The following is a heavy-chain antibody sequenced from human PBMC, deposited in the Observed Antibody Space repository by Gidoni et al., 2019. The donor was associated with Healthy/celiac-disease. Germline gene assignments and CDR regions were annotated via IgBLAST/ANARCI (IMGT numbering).Heavy chain of an antibody. CDR1: GGSFSGYY. D-gene: IGHD3-22*01. CDR2: INHSGST. J-gene: IGHJ4*02. CDR3: ARARGPYYYDSSGYLFDY. V-gene: IGHV4-34*01. Sequence: QVQLQQWGAGLLKPSETLSLTCAVYGGSFSGYYWSWIRQPPGKGLEWIGEINHSGSTNYNPSLKSRVTISVDTSKNQFSLKLSSVPAADTAVYYCARARGPYYYDSSGYLFDYWGQGTLVTVSS.